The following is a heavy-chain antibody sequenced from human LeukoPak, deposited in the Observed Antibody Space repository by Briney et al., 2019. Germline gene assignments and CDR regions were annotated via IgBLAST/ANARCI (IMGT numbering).Heavy chain of an antibody. CDR3: ARGGLRGDY. D-gene: IGHD4-17*01. Sequence: GGSLRLSCAASGFTFSSYTMNWVRQAPGKGLEWVSYISSSSGTIYYADSVKGRFTISRDNAENSLYLQMSSLRAEDTAVYYCARGGLRGDYWGQGTLVTVSS. CDR2: ISSSSGTI. CDR1: GFTFSSYT. V-gene: IGHV3-48*01. J-gene: IGHJ4*02.